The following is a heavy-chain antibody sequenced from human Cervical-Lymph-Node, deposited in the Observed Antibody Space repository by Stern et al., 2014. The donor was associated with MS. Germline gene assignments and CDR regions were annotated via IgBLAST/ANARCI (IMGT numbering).Heavy chain of an antibody. CDR3: AAWFSSSLGYFQH. V-gene: IGHV4-31*03. Sequence: QVQLQESGPGLVKPSQTLSLTCTVSGGSISSGGYYWTWIRQHPGKGLEWIGYISYSGYTYYNPSLKSRVTMSVDTSQTQFSLKLSSVTAADTAVYYCAAWFSSSLGYFQHWGQGTLVPVSS. CDR1: GGSISSGGYY. J-gene: IGHJ1*01. CDR2: ISYSGYT. D-gene: IGHD6-13*01.